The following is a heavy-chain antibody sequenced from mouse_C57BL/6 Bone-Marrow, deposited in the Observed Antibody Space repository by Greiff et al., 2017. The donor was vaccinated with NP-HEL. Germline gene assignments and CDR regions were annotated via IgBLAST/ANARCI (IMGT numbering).Heavy chain of an antibody. D-gene: IGHD3-2*02. V-gene: IGHV1-81*01. CDR1: GYTFTSYG. CDR2: IYPRSGNT. CDR3: ARRRLRLLAY. Sequence: QVQLQQSGAELARPGASVKLSCKASGYTFTSYGISWVKQRTGQGLEWIGEIYPRSGNTYYNEKFKGKATLTADKSSSTAYMELRSLTSEDSAVYFCARRRLRLLAYWGQGTLVTVSA. J-gene: IGHJ3*01.